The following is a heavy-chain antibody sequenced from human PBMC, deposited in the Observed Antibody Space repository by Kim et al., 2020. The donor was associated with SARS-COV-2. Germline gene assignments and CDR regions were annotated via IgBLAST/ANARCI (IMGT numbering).Heavy chain of an antibody. CDR2: VSYDAANE. Sequence: GGSLRLSCAASGFIFSSIGMHWVRQAPGKGLEWVAAVSYDAANEYYLDSVKGRFTISRDNSENTLYLQMNSLRPEDTAVYYCAKQAVRGFSYFDYWGQGTLVTVSS. CDR3: AKQAVRGFSYFDY. V-gene: IGHV3-30*18. J-gene: IGHJ4*02. CDR1: GFIFSSIG. D-gene: IGHD3-10*01.